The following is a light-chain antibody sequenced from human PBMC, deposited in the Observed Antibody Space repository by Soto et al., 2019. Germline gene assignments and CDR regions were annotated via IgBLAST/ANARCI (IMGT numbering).Light chain of an antibody. CDR3: QQYGSPWT. CDR1: QSVSSSY. Sequence: EIVLTQSPATLSLSPGERATLSCRASQSVSSSYLAWYQQKPGQAPRLLIYGASSRATGIPDRFSGSGSGTDSTLTISRLEPEDFAVYYCQQYGSPWTFGQGTKVEIK. V-gene: IGKV3-20*01. CDR2: GAS. J-gene: IGKJ1*01.